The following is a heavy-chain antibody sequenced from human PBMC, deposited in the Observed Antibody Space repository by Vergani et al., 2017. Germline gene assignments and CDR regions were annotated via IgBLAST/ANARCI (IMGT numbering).Heavy chain of an antibody. J-gene: IGHJ6*03. CDR3: ARGGARRWIEYYYMDV. V-gene: IGHV3-74*02. CDR1: GFTFSSYW. Sequence: EVQLLESGGGLVQPGGSLRLSCAASGFTFSSYWMHWVRQAPGKGLVWVSRINSDGSSTSYAASVKGRFTISRDNAKNTLYLQMNSLRAEDTAVYYCARGGARRWIEYYYMDVWGKGTTVTVSS. D-gene: IGHD4-23*01. CDR2: INSDGSST.